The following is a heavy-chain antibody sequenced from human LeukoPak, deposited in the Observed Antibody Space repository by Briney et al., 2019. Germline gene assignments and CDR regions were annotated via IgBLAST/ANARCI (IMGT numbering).Heavy chain of an antibody. CDR2: IRYDGGNK. CDR1: GFTFSSYG. Sequence: PGGSLRLSCAASGFTFSSYGMHWVRLAPGKGLEWVAFIRYDGGNKYYADSVKGRFTISRDNSKNTLYLQMNSLRAEDTAVYYCAKESVFHYDFYPGVVTGYYYYMDVWGKGTTVTVSS. D-gene: IGHD3-3*01. CDR3: AKESVFHYDFYPGVVTGYYYYMDV. V-gene: IGHV3-30*02. J-gene: IGHJ6*03.